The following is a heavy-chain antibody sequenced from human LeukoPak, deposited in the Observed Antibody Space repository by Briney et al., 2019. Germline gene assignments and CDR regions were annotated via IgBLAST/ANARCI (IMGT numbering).Heavy chain of an antibody. V-gene: IGHV1-8*01. CDR1: GYTFTSYD. CDR2: MNPNSGNT. D-gene: IGHD6-6*01. J-gene: IGHJ4*02. Sequence: ASVKVSCKASGYTFTSYDINWVRQATGQGLEWMGWMNPNSGNTGYAQKFQGRVTMTRNTSISTAYMELSSLRSEDTAMYYCARGFEYSSSSILWGQGTLVTVSS. CDR3: ARGFEYSSSSIL.